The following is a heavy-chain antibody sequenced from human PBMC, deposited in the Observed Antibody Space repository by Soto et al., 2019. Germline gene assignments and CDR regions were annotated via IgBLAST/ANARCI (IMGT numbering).Heavy chain of an antibody. CDR2: ISYCGSNK. D-gene: IGHD2-15*01. J-gene: IGHJ4*02. CDR1: GFNFSSYA. Sequence: VGSLTLSCAASGFNFSSYAMGWVRQAPGKGLEWVADISYCGSNKYYADSVKGRFTISRDNSKNTLYLEMNSLRDEDTAVYYCASGRSGATGCFDVWGQGTLVTVSS. CDR3: ASGRSGATGCFDV. V-gene: IGHV3-30-3*01.